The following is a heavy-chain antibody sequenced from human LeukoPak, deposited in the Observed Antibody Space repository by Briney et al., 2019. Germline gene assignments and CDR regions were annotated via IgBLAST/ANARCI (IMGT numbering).Heavy chain of an antibody. Sequence: GASVKVSCKASGYTFTGNCIHWVRQAPGQGLEWMGWVNPNSGGTNNAQKFQGRVTMTRDTSINTAHMELSRLTSDDTAVYYCARVATIEGLDRNPFDYWGQGTLVSVSS. J-gene: IGHJ4*02. CDR2: VNPNSGGT. V-gene: IGHV1-2*02. D-gene: IGHD5-24*01. CDR3: ARVATIEGLDRNPFDY. CDR1: GYTFTGNC.